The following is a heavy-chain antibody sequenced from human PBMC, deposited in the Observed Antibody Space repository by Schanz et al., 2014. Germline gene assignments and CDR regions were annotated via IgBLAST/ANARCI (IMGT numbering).Heavy chain of an antibody. J-gene: IGHJ6*02. CDR3: EKGRTSMVYDMDV. CDR2: ISWNGGFI. D-gene: IGHD5-18*01. CDR1: GFTFDEYG. V-gene: IGHV3-9*01. Sequence: EVQLVESGGGLVQPGGSLRLSCAASGFTFDEYGMHWVRQAPGKGLEWVSGISWNGGFIAYGDAVKGRFTISRDNAKNSMFLQMSSLRAEDTALYYCEKGRTSMVYDMDVWGQGTTVTVSS.